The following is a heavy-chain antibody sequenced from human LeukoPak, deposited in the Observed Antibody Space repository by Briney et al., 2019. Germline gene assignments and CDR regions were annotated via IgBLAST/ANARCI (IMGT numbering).Heavy chain of an antibody. V-gene: IGHV4-39*01. CDR3: ARQPGGYNQLRSYFDY. J-gene: IGHJ4*02. D-gene: IGHD5-18*01. CDR1: GGSISSTTYY. CDR2: IYYSGST. Sequence: QPSETLSLTCTVSGGSISSTTYYWGWIRQPPGKGLEWIGSIYYSGSTYYNPSLKSRVTMSVDTSKNQFSLKLSSVTAADTAVYYCARQPGGYNQLRSYFDYWGQGTLVTVSS.